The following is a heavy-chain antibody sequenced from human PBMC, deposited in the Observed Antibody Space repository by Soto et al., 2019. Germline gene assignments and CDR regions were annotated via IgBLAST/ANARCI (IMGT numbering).Heavy chain of an antibody. D-gene: IGHD1-26*01. CDR2: ISAYNGNT. J-gene: IGHJ2*01. V-gene: IGHV1-18*01. CDR1: GYTFSIYG. Sequence: QVQLVQSGAEVKKPGASVKVSCKASGYTFSIYGISWVRQAPGQGLEWMGWISAYNGNTKYEQKLQGRVTVTTDTSTSRAYMELRSLRSDDTSVYYCAIDLSGGTYPWFFDLWGRGTLVTVSS. CDR3: AIDLSGGTYPWFFDL.